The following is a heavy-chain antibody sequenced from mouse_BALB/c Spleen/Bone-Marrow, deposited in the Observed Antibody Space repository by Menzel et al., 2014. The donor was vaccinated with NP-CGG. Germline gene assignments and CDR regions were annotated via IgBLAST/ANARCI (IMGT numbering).Heavy chain of an antibody. CDR2: IRNKANGYTT. V-gene: IGHV7-3*02. CDR1: GFTFTDYY. Sequence: EVQLVESGGGLVQPGGSLRLSCATSGFTFTDYYMSWVRQPPGKALEWLGFIRNKANGYTTEYSASVKGRFTISRDNSQSILYLQMNTLGAEDSATYYCARDVGNYVRFAYWGQGTLVTVSA. J-gene: IGHJ3*01. D-gene: IGHD2-1*01. CDR3: ARDVGNYVRFAY.